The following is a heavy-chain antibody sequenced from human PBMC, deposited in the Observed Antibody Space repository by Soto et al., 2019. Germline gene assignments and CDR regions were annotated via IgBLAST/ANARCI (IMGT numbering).Heavy chain of an antibody. D-gene: IGHD3-10*01. CDR2: ISAYNGNT. CDR3: ARDTHGSGSYYGDYYYYYYMDV. CDR1: GYTFTSYG. J-gene: IGHJ6*03. V-gene: IGHV1-18*01. Sequence: ASVKVSCKASGYTFTSYGISWVRQAPGQGLEWMGWISAYNGNTNYAQKLQGRVTMTTATSTSTAYMELRSLRSDDTAVYYCARDTHGSGSYYGDYYYYYYMDVWGKGTTVTVSS.